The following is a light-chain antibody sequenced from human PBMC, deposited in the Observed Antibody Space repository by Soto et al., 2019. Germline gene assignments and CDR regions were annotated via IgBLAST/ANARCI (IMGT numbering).Light chain of an antibody. Sequence: IVMTQSPATLSLSPGERATLSCMASQSVSSYLTWYQQKPGQAPRLLIYGASSRATGIPDRFSGSGSGTDFTLTISRLEPEDFAVYYCQQYNNWPWTFGQGTKVDI. V-gene: IGKV3D-15*01. CDR2: GAS. CDR1: QSVSSY. CDR3: QQYNNWPWT. J-gene: IGKJ1*01.